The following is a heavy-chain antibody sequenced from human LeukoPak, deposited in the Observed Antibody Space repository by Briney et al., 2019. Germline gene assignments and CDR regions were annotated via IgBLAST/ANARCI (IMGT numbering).Heavy chain of an antibody. V-gene: IGHV1-2*02. CDR1: GYTFTGYY. J-gene: IGHJ4*02. Sequence: GASVKVSCKASGYTFTGYYMHRVRQAPGQGLEWMGWINPNSGGTNYAQKFQGRVTMTRDTSISTAYMELSRLRSDDTAVYYCARDPVEMAAPDYWGQGTLVTVSS. CDR2: INPNSGGT. D-gene: IGHD5-24*01. CDR3: ARDPVEMAAPDY.